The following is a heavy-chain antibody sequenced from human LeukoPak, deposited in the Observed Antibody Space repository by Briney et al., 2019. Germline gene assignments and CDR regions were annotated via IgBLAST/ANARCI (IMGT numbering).Heavy chain of an antibody. Sequence: GGSLRLSCAASGFTFSSYVMHWVRQAPGKGLEWVAVISYDGSNKYYADSVKGRFTISRDNSKNTLYLQMNSLRAEDTAVYYCAKDRVTTVVTPAFDIWGQGTMVTVSS. CDR3: AKDRVTTVVTPAFDI. CDR2: ISYDGSNK. CDR1: GFTFSSYV. J-gene: IGHJ3*02. D-gene: IGHD4-23*01. V-gene: IGHV3-30*18.